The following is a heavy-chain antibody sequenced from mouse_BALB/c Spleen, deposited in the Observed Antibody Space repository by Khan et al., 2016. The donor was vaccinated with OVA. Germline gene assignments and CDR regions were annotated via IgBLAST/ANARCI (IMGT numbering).Heavy chain of an antibody. CDR1: GYTFTDYY. J-gene: IGHJ3*01. D-gene: IGHD1-2*01. CDR3: ARRNYFGYTFAY. Sequence: QVQLQPSGAELARPGASVKLSCKASGYTFTDYYINWVKLRTGQGLEWIGEISPGSGDTYYNERFKGKATLTADKYSSTAYMQLSSLNSEDSAVYFCARRNYFGYTFAYWGQGTLVTVSA. CDR2: ISPGSGDT. V-gene: IGHV1-77*01.